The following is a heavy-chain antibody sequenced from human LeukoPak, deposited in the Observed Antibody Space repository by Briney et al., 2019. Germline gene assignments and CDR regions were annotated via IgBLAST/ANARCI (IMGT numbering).Heavy chain of an antibody. CDR2: IIPIFGTA. D-gene: IGHD3-10*01. CDR3: ARAPNYYGSGSYDY. V-gene: IGHV1-69*13. J-gene: IGHJ4*02. CDR1: GGTFSGYA. Sequence: SVKVSCKASGGTFSGYAISWVRQAPGQGLEWMGGIIPIFGTANYAQKFQGRVTITADESTSTAYMELSSLRSEDTAVYYCARAPNYYGSGSYDYWGQGTLVTVSS.